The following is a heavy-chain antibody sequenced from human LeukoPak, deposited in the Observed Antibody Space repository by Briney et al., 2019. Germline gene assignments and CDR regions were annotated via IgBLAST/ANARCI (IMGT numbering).Heavy chain of an antibody. CDR1: GDSISSYY. V-gene: IGHV4-34*01. D-gene: IGHD2-15*01. Sequence: SETLSLTCTVSGDSISSYYWSWIRQPPGKGLEWIGEINHSGSTNYNPSLKSRVTISADTSKNQFSLKLSSVTAADTAVYYCAREYCSGDSCYFLRRYYFDYWGQGTLVTVSS. J-gene: IGHJ4*02. CDR3: AREYCSGDSCYFLRRYYFDY. CDR2: INHSGST.